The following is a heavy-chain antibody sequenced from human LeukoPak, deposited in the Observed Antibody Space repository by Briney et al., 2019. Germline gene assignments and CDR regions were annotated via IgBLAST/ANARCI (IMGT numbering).Heavy chain of an antibody. CDR2: ISDDGSNK. D-gene: IGHD3-10*01. V-gene: IGHV3-30*04. Sequence: GGSLRLSCAASGFTFSSFAMHWVRQAPGKGLEWVAVISDDGSNKYYAESVKGQFTISRGNSKNTLYLQMNSLRAEDTAVYYCARGAYGSGSYGDNWFDPWGQGTLVTVSS. CDR1: GFTFSSFA. CDR3: ARGAYGSGSYGDNWFDP. J-gene: IGHJ5*02.